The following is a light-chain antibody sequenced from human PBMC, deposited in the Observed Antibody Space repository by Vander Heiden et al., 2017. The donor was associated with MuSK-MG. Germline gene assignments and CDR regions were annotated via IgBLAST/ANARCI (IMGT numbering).Light chain of an antibody. V-gene: IGLV1-51*01. CDR1: SSNIGNNY. Sequence: QSVLTQPPSVSAAPGQKVTISCSGSSSNIGNNYVYWYQQLPGTAPNLLIYDNNKRPSGIPDRFSGSKSGTSATLGITGLQTGDEADYYCGTWDSSLSAAVFGGGTKLTVL. CDR2: DNN. J-gene: IGLJ7*01. CDR3: GTWDSSLSAAV.